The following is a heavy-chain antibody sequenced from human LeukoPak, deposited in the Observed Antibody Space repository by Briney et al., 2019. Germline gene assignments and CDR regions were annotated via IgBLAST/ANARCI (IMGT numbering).Heavy chain of an antibody. CDR2: ISTSSYYI. CDR3: ARRPDGYYDSSGFDY. CDR1: GFTFSNYN. V-gene: IGHV3-21*01. J-gene: IGHJ4*02. D-gene: IGHD3-22*01. Sequence: GGSLRLSCAASGFTFSNYNMNWVRQAPGKGLEWVSSISTSSYYIYYADSVKGRFTISRDNVKNSLYLQMNSLRAEDAAVYYCARRPDGYYDSSGFDYWGQGTLVTVSS.